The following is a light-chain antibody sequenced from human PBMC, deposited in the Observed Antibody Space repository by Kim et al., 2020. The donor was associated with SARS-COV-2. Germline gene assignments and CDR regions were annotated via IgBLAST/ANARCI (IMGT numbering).Light chain of an antibody. CDR3: QQYGNSPQT. Sequence: EIVLTQSPGTLSLSPGERATLSCRASQSVSSTYLAWYQQKPGQAPRLLIYGASSRATGIPDRFSGSGSGTDFTLTISRQQPEDFAVYYCQQYGNSPQTFGQGTKVDIK. CDR1: QSVSSTY. J-gene: IGKJ1*01. V-gene: IGKV3-20*01. CDR2: GAS.